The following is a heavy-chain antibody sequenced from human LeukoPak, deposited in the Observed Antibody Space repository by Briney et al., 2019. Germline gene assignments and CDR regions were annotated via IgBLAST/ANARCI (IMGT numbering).Heavy chain of an antibody. V-gene: IGHV3-30-3*01. CDR3: ARVLIKWELLLGGFDY. CDR1: GFTFSGYP. Sequence: GKSLRLSCAASGFTFSGYPIHWVRQAPGKGLEWVAVISYDGSNKYYADSVKGRFTISRDNSKNTLYLQMSSLRAEDTAVYYCARVLIKWELLLGGFDYWGQGTLVTVSS. J-gene: IGHJ4*02. D-gene: IGHD1-26*01. CDR2: ISYDGSNK.